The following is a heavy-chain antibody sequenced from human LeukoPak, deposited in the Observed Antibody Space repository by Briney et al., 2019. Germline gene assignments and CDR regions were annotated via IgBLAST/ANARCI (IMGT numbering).Heavy chain of an antibody. J-gene: IGHJ5*02. CDR3: ARHFDRRTIVVVPAAKERFDP. CDR1: GGSISSSSYY. CDR2: IYYSGST. Sequence: PSETLSLTCTVSGGSISSSSYYWGWIRQPPGKGLEWIGSIYYSGSTYYNPSLKSRVTISVDTSKNQFSLKLSSVTAADTAVYYCARHFDRRTIVVVPAAKERFDPWGQGTLVTVSS. V-gene: IGHV4-39*01. D-gene: IGHD2-2*01.